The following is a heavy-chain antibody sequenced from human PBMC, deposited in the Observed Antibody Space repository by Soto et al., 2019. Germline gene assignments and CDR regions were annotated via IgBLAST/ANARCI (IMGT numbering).Heavy chain of an antibody. D-gene: IGHD1-26*01. V-gene: IGHV4-61*01. CDR2: VYRTGIT. Sequence: PSETRSLTCRVSGASVSSETHFWTWIRQPPGKGLEWIGYVYRTGITNSNPALPSRVTVXXXRXXXXXSLTLXXVTXADTAVYYCVREDMSGTYYFDYWGPGIQVTVSS. J-gene: IGHJ4*02. CDR1: GASVSSETHF. CDR3: VREDMSGTYYFDY.